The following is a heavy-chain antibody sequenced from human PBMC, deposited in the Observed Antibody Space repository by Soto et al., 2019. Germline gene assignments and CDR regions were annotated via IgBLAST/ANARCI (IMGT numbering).Heavy chain of an antibody. CDR1: GGSISSSSYY. J-gene: IGHJ4*02. CDR3: ARMGNGDYFDY. Sequence: PSETLSLTCTVSGGSISSSSYYWGWIRQPPGKGLEWIGSIYYSGSTYYNPSLKSRVTISVDTSKNQFSLKLSSVTAADTAVYYCARMGNGDYFDYCGQGTLVTVYS. V-gene: IGHV4-39*01. D-gene: IGHD1-1*01. CDR2: IYYSGST.